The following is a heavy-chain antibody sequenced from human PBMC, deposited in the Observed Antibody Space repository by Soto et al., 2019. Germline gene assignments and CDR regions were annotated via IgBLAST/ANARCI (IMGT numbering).Heavy chain of an antibody. CDR1: GFTFSGYG. CDR3: ARDRSDYVCDI. D-gene: IGHD4-17*01. V-gene: IGHV3-33*01. CDR2: IWYDGSNK. Sequence: GGSQRLSYAASGFTFSGYGVHWVRQAPGKGLEWVAVIWYDGSNKYYADSVKGRFTISRDNSKNTLYLQMNSLRAEDTAVYYCARDRSDYVCDIWGQGTMVTVSS. J-gene: IGHJ3*02.